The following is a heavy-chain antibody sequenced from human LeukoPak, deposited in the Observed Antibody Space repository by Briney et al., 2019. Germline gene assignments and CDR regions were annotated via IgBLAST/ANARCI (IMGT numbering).Heavy chain of an antibody. CDR3: ARVFRGGTFHYWYFDL. D-gene: IGHD2-15*01. V-gene: IGHV4-4*07. CDR2: INASGST. CDR1: GGSISSYY. J-gene: IGHJ2*01. Sequence: PSETLSLTCTVSGGSISSYYWAWIRQPAGKGLEWIGRINASGSTNYNPSLKSRVTMSVDTSKNQFSLKLSSVTAADTAVYYCARVFRGGTFHYWYFDLWSRGTLVTVSS.